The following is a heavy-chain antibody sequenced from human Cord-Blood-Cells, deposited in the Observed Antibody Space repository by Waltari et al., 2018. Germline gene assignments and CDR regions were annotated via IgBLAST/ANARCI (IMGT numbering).Heavy chain of an antibody. V-gene: IGHV4-39*01. CDR2: IYYRGST. CDR1: GGSISSSSYY. CDR3: ARLPYKGVAVAGVDFDY. Sequence: QLQLQESGPGLVKPSETLSLTRTVSGGSISSSSYYSCWIRQPPGKGLGWIGSIYYRGSTYYNPSLKSRVSISVDTSKNQFSLKLSSVAAADTAVYYCARLPYKGVAVAGVDFDYWGQGTLVTVSS. D-gene: IGHD6-19*01. J-gene: IGHJ4*02.